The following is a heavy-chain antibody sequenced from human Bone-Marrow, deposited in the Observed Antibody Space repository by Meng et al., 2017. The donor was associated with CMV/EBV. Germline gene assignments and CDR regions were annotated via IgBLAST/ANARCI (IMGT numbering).Heavy chain of an antibody. V-gene: IGHV4-59*08. CDR1: GGSISSYY. CDR2: IYYSGST. D-gene: IGHD3-3*01. J-gene: IGHJ4*02. CDR3: ARGIYDFWSGYTGTFDY. Sequence: SETLSLTCTVSGGSISSYYWSWIRQPPGKGLEWIGYIYYSGSTNYNPSLKSRVTISVDTSKNQFSLKLSSVTAADTAVYYCARGIYDFWSGYTGTFDYWGQGTLVTVSS.